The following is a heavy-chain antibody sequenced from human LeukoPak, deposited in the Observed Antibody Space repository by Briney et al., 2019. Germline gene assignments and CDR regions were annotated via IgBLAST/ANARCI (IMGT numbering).Heavy chain of an antibody. CDR2: IYYSGST. Sequence: SETLSLTCTVSGGSISSSSYYWGWIRQPPGKGLEWIGSIYYSGSTSYNPSLKSRVTISVDTSKNQFSLKLSSVTAADTAVYYCARDDDFSTDYWGQGTLVTVSS. D-gene: IGHD3/OR15-3a*01. CDR3: ARDDDFSTDY. V-gene: IGHV4-39*02. J-gene: IGHJ4*02. CDR1: GGSISSSSYY.